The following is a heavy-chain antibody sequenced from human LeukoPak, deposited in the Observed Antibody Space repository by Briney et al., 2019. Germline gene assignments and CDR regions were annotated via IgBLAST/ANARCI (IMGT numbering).Heavy chain of an antibody. CDR1: GGSISDINYY. V-gene: IGHV4-39*07. Sequence: PSETLSLTCNVSGGSISDINYYWAWIRQPPGKGLEWIASVYYSGSTHYNPSLKSRVTISGDTSKNQFSLKVTSVTVADTAVFYCARHQISSGWSLYFDSWGQGTLVTVSS. CDR3: ARHQISSGWSLYFDS. J-gene: IGHJ4*02. CDR2: VYYSGST. D-gene: IGHD6-19*01.